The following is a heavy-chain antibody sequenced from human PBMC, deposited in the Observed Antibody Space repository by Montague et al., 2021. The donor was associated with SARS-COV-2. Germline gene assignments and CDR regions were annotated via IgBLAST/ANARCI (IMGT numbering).Heavy chain of an antibody. Sequence: SETLSLTCTVSGGSISRYSWTWIRQRPGKGLEWIWYIYNSGSTNYNPSPTRRVTISVDTSKNQFSLKLSSVAAAATAVYYCARAGRGSSWYEVDFDIWGQGTMVTVSS. CDR1: GGSISRYS. J-gene: IGHJ3*02. V-gene: IGHV4-59*01. CDR2: IYNSGST. D-gene: IGHD6-13*01. CDR3: ARAGRGSSWYEVDFDI.